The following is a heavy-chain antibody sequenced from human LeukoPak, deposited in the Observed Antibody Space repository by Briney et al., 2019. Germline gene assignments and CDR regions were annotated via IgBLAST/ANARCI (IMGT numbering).Heavy chain of an antibody. CDR2: IKGDGSER. J-gene: IGHJ4*02. D-gene: IGHD1-26*01. CDR3: ARDRNTGSSYENLFEY. Sequence: PGGSLRLSCAASGLTYSTYWMNWVRQAPGKGLEWVANIKGDGSERNYVDSLKGRFTISRDNAINSLYLQMNSLRAEDTSVYYCARDRNTGSSYENLFEYWGQGSLVTVSS. CDR1: GLTYSTYW. V-gene: IGHV3-7*01.